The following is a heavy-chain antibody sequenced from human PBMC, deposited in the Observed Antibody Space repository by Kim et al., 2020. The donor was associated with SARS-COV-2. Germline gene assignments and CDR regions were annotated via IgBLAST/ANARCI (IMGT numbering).Heavy chain of an antibody. CDR1: GGSISSSSYY. Sequence: SETLSLTCTVSGGSISSSSYYWGWIRQPPGKGLEWIGSIYYSGSTYYNPSLKSRVTISVDTSKNQFSLKLSSVTAADTAVYYCARLRGYSYGGGWFAPWGQGTLVTVSS. CDR3: ARLRGYSYGGGWFAP. V-gene: IGHV4-39*01. J-gene: IGHJ5*02. D-gene: IGHD5-18*01. CDR2: IYYSGST.